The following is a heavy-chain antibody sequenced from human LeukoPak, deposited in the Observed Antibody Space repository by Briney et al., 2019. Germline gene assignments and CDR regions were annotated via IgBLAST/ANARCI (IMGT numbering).Heavy chain of an antibody. CDR2: IKTDGSTT. Sequence: GSLRLSCAVSGFTFSSYWMHWVRQAPGKGLVWVSHIKTDGSTTAYADSVKGRFTISRDNAKNTLYLQMNSLRAEDTAVYYCARDRVGATDYFDYWGQGTLVTVSS. D-gene: IGHD1-26*01. J-gene: IGHJ4*02. CDR3: ARDRVGATDYFDY. V-gene: IGHV3-74*01. CDR1: GFTFSSYW.